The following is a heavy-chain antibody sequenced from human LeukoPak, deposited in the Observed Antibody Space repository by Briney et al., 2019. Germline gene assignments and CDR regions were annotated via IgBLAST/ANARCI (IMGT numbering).Heavy chain of an antibody. CDR2: IYYSGST. Sequence: SETLSLTCTVSGGSISSSSYYWGWIRQPPGKGLEWIGSIYYSGSTYYNPSLKSRVTISVDTSKNQFSLKLSSVTAADTAVYYCATQGYDFWSGYYGDDYWGQGTLVTVSS. V-gene: IGHV4-39*01. CDR3: ATQGYDFWSGYYGDDY. CDR1: GGSISSSSYY. J-gene: IGHJ4*02. D-gene: IGHD3/OR15-3a*01.